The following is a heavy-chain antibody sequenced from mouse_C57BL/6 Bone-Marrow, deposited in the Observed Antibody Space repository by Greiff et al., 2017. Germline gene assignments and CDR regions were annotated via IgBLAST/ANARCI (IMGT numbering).Heavy chain of an antibody. V-gene: IGHV1-81*01. J-gene: IGHJ4*01. CDR1: GYTFTSYG. D-gene: IGHD1-1*02. Sequence: QVQLKQSGAELARPGASVKLSCKASGYTFTSYGISWVKQRTGQGLEWIGEIYPRSGNTYYNEKFKGKATLTADKSSSTASMELRGLTSEDSAVYICARTDGDRAMGYWGEEASVTVSS. CDR3: ARTDGDRAMGY. CDR2: IYPRSGNT.